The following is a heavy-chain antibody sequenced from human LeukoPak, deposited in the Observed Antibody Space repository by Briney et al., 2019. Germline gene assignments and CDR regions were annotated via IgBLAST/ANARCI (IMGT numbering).Heavy chain of an antibody. V-gene: IGHV1-8*01. CDR2: MNPKSGYT. CDR1: GYTFTTYD. Sequence: GASVKVSCKASGYTFTTYDMNWVRQATGQGLEWMGWMNPKSGYTGSAQKFQGRVTMTRDTSISTAYMELSSLRTEDTAVYYCMRVAGSADYWGQGTLVTVSS. J-gene: IGHJ4*02. D-gene: IGHD6-19*01. CDR3: MRVAGSADY.